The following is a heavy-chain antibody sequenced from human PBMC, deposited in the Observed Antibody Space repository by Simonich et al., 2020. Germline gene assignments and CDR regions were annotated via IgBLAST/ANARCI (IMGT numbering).Heavy chain of an antibody. CDR1: GFSLSTSGVG. J-gene: IGHJ3*02. D-gene: IGHD3-10*01. V-gene: IGHV2-5*02. CDR3: AHKLSGWFGERDAFDI. CDR2: IYWDEDK. Sequence: QITLKESGPTLVKPTQTLTLTCTFSGFSLSTSGVGGGWIRQPPGKALELLALIYWDEDKRYSPSLKSRLTITKDTSKNQVVLTMTNMDPVDTATYYCAHKLSGWFGERDAFDIWGQGTMVTVSS.